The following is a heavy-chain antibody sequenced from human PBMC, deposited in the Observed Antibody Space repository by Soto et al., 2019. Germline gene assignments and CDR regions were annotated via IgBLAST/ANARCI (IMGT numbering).Heavy chain of an antibody. J-gene: IGHJ4*02. CDR3: VKDRGFLEWFLMA. Sequence: GGSLRLSCSASGFTFISYAMHWVRQAPGKGLEYVSAISSNGGSTYYADSVKGRFTISRDNSKNTLYLQMSSLRAEDTAVYYCVKDRGFLEWFLMAWGQGTLVTVSS. D-gene: IGHD3-3*01. CDR2: ISSNGGST. V-gene: IGHV3-64D*06. CDR1: GFTFISYA.